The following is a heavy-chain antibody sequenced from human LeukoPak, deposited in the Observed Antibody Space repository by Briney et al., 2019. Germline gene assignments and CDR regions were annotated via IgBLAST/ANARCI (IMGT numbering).Heavy chain of an antibody. V-gene: IGHV4-59*01. CDR2: MYNSGST. Sequence: PSETLSLTCTVSGGSISGSYWSWIRQPPGKGLEWIAYMYNSGSTNYNPSLKSRVTISIDTCKNQFSLKLSSLTAADTAIYYCARGIESYGDYGYWGQGILVTVSS. CDR3: ARGIESYGDYGY. D-gene: IGHD4-17*01. J-gene: IGHJ4*02. CDR1: GGSISGSY.